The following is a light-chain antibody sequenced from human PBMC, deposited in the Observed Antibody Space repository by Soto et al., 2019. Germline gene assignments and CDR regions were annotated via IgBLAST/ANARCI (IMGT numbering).Light chain of an antibody. CDR3: QQYYSPPQT. J-gene: IGKJ1*01. V-gene: IGKV4-1*01. CDR2: WAS. Sequence: DIVMTQSPDSLAVSLGERATINCKSSQSVLHSSNNKNYLAWYQQKSGQPPKLLIYWASTRESGVPDRFSGSGSGTDFTLTISSLQAEDVAVYHCQQYYSPPQTFGQGTKVEI. CDR1: QSVLHSSNNKNY.